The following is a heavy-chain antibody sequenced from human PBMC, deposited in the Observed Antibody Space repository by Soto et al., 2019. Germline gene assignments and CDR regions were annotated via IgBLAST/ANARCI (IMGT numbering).Heavy chain of an antibody. CDR1: GGSFSGYY. J-gene: IGHJ6*03. CDR2: INHSGST. Sequence: PSETLSLTCAVYGGSFSGYYWSWIRQPPGKGLEWIGEINHSGSTNYNPSLKSRVTISVDTSKNQFSLKLSSVTAADTAVYYCARVPNWTRYYYYMDVWGKGTTVTVSS. CDR3: ARVPNWTRYYYYMDV. D-gene: IGHD1-1*01. V-gene: IGHV4-34*01.